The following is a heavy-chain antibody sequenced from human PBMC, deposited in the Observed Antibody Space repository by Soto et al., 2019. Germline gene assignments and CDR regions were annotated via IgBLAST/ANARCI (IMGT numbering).Heavy chain of an antibody. CDR2: IYYSGST. CDR1: GGSVSSGSYY. D-gene: IGHD6-6*01. J-gene: IGHJ6*02. V-gene: IGHV4-61*01. Sequence: SETLSLTCTVSGGSVSSGSYYWSWIRQPPGKGLEWIGYIYYSGSTNYNPSLKSRVTISVDTSKNQFSLKLSSVTAADTAVYYCARDRIAARPQYYYYGVDVWGQGTTVTVS. CDR3: ARDRIAARPQYYYYGVDV.